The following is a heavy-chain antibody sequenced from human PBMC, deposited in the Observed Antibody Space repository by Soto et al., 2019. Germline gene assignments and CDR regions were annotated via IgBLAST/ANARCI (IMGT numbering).Heavy chain of an antibody. V-gene: IGHV3-23*01. J-gene: IGHJ2*01. D-gene: IGHD3-16*01. CDR2: ISGSGSSK. Sequence: PVGSLRLSCASSVFPFSSYAMSCVRHSPGAGLEWVSNISGSGSSKYYADSVKGRFTISGDNAKNSLYLQVNSLRAEDTAVYYCAKESEKYPRGGWYLGLWGRGTLVSVSS. CDR1: VFPFSSYA. CDR3: AKESEKYPRGGWYLGL.